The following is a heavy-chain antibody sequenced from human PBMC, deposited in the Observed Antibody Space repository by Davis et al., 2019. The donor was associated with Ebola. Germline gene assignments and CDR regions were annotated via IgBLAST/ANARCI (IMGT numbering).Heavy chain of an antibody. Sequence: SETLSLACTVSGGSIISSSSYWGWIRQPPRKGLEWIGSIYYSGITYYNPSLKSRVTISVDTSKNQFSLKLSSVTAADTAVYYCARTTIFGVVIIEGDGMDVWGQGTTVTVSS. CDR1: GGSIISSSSY. CDR2: IYYSGIT. V-gene: IGHV4-39*07. D-gene: IGHD3-3*01. J-gene: IGHJ6*02. CDR3: ARTTIFGVVIIEGDGMDV.